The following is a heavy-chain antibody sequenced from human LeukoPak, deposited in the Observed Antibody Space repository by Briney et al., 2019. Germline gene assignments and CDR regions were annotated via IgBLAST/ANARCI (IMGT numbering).Heavy chain of an antibody. J-gene: IGHJ4*02. D-gene: IGHD5-24*01. CDR3: ATVEMATIMY. CDR1: GFTFSIYW. V-gene: IGHV3-7*01. CDR2: IKQGESEK. Sequence: GGSLRLSCAASGFTFSIYWMSWVRQAPGKGLEWVANIKQGESEKYYVDSVKGRFTISRDNAKNTLYLQMNSLRAEDTAIYYCATVEMATIMYWGQGTLVTVSS.